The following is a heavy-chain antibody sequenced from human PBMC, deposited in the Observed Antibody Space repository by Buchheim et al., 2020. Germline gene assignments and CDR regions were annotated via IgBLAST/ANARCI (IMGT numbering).Heavy chain of an antibody. V-gene: IGHV3-48*03. J-gene: IGHJ4*02. D-gene: IGHD5-24*01. CDR1: GFTFSSYE. CDR3: ARRRGDHTHYYFDY. CDR2: TSRGGSSI. Sequence: EVQLVESGGGLVQPGGSLRLSCAASGFTFSSYEMSWVRQAPGKGLEWVSYTSRGGSSIYYADSVKGRFTISRDNAKNSLYLQMNSLRAGDTAVYYCARRRGDHTHYYFDYWGQGTL.